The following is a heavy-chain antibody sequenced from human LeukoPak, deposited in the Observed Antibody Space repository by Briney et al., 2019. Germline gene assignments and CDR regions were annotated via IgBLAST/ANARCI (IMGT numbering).Heavy chain of an antibody. Sequence: GGSLRLSCAASGFTFSSYDMSWVRQAPGKGLEWVSAISATSDSIYYADSVKGRFTISRDNSKNTLYLLMNYLRAEDTAVYFCARREAITIAGAPGYWGQGTLVTVSS. D-gene: IGHD5-24*01. V-gene: IGHV3-23*01. CDR1: GFTFSSYD. CDR2: ISATSDSI. CDR3: ARREAITIAGAPGY. J-gene: IGHJ4*02.